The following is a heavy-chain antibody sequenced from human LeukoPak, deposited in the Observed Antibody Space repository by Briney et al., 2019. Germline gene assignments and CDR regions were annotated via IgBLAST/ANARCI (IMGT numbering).Heavy chain of an antibody. V-gene: IGHV3-11*03. CDR3: ARPGFGSYGMDV. CDR1: GFTFSDYY. Sequence: PGGSLRLSCAASGFTFSDYYMSWIRQAPGKGPEWVSYISSSSSYTNYADSVKGRFTTSRDNAKNSLYLLMNSLRVEDTAVYYCARPGFGSYGMDVWGQGTTVTVSS. J-gene: IGHJ6*02. D-gene: IGHD3-16*01. CDR2: ISSSSSYT.